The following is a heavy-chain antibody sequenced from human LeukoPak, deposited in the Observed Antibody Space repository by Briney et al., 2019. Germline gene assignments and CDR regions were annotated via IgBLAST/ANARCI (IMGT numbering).Heavy chain of an antibody. CDR3: ARHIVVVPAANEAGKNGDYFDY. Sequence: SETLSLTCTVSGGSISSSSYYWGWIRQPPGKGLEWIGSIYHSGSTYYNPSLKSRVTISVDTSKNQFSLKLSSVTAADTAVYYCARHIVVVPAANEAGKNGDYFDYWGQGTLVTVSS. D-gene: IGHD2-2*01. V-gene: IGHV4-39*01. J-gene: IGHJ4*02. CDR2: IYHSGST. CDR1: GGSISSSSYY.